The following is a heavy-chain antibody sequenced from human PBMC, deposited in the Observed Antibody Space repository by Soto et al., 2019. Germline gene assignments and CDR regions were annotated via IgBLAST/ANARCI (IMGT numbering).Heavy chain of an antibody. J-gene: IGHJ6*02. CDR3: ARGETWIQLWLYGMDV. V-gene: IGHV1-3*05. CDR2: INAGNGNT. D-gene: IGHD5-18*01. Sequence: QVQLVQSGAEEKKPGASVKVSCKASGYTFTSYAMHWVRQAPGQRLEWMGWINAGNGNTKYSQKFQGRVTITRDTSASTAYMELSSLRSEDTAVYYCARGETWIQLWLYGMDVWGQGTTVTVSS. CDR1: GYTFTSYA.